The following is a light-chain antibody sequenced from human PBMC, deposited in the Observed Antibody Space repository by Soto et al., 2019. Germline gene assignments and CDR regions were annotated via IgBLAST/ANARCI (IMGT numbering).Light chain of an antibody. J-gene: IGKJ5*01. CDR2: RAS. CDR1: QSISTAY. CDR3: QQYDRLPIT. Sequence: EIVLTQSPGTLSLSPGERATLSCRASQSISTAYLTWYQQKPGQAPRLLIYRASNRATGIPDRFSSSESGTDFPLTISRLEPEDFAVYYCQQYDRLPITFGQGTRLEIK. V-gene: IGKV3-20*01.